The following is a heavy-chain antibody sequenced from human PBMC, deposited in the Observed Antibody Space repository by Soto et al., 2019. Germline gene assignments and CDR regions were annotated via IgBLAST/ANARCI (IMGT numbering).Heavy chain of an antibody. J-gene: IGHJ4*02. Sequence: GGSLRLSCAASGFTFSSYGMHWVRQAPGKGLEWVAVISYDGSNKYYADSVKGRFTISRDNSKNTLYLQMNSLRAEDTAVYYCAKAEPIRRDYWGQGTLVTVSS. V-gene: IGHV3-30*18. CDR1: GFTFSSYG. CDR2: ISYDGSNK. CDR3: AKAEPIRRDY.